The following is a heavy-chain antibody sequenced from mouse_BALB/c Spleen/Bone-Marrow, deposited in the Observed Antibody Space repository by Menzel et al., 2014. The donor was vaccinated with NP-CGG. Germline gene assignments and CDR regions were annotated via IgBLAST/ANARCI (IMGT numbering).Heavy chain of an antibody. J-gene: IGHJ2*01. Sequence: EVKLQESGLELLKPGASVKIPCKASGYTFTDYNMDWVKQSHGKSLEWIGDINPTNGGVFYNQKFKGKATLTVDQSSSTTYIQHRSLTAAQPAVYLCASRLFYGRRGLDDRGQRTT. CDR1: GYTFTDYN. D-gene: IGHD1-2*01. CDR2: INPTNGGV. CDR3: ASRLFYGRRGLDD. V-gene: IGHV1-18*01.